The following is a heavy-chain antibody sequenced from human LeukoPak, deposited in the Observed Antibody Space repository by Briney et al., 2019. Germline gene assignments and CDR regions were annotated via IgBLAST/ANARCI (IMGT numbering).Heavy chain of an antibody. D-gene: IGHD2-15*01. V-gene: IGHV4-39*01. CDR3: ARHRVFCSGGSCYKYFDY. CDR2: IYYSGST. J-gene: IGHJ4*02. CDR1: GXSISSSSYY. Sequence: KPSETLSLTCTVSGXSISSSSYYWGWIRQPPGKGLEWIGSIYYSGSTYYNPSLKSRVTISVDTSENQFSLRLNSVTAADTAVYYCARHRVFCSGGSCYKYFDYWGQGTLVTVSS.